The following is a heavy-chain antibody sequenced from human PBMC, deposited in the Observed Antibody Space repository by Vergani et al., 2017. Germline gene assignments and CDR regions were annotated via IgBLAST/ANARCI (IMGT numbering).Heavy chain of an antibody. CDR3: ARDYGADSIRNDAFDI. CDR2: IYSGGST. Sequence: EVQLVESGGGLIQPGGSLRLSCAASGFTVSSNYMSWVRQAPGKGLEWVSVIYSGGSTYYADSVKGRFTISRDNSKNTLYLQMNSLRAEDTAVYYCARDYGADSIRNDAFDIWGQGTMVTVSS. J-gene: IGHJ3*02. V-gene: IGHV3-53*01. D-gene: IGHD2-21*01. CDR1: GFTVSSNY.